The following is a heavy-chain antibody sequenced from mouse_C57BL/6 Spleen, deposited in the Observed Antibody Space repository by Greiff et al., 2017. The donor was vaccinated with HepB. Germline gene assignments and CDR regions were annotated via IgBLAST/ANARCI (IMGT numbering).Heavy chain of an antibody. V-gene: IGHV5-12*01. D-gene: IGHD2-1*01. CDR2: ISNGGGST. Sequence: VQLKESGGGLVQPGGSLKLSCAASGFTFSDYYMYWVRQTPEKRLEWVAYISNGGGSTYYPDTVKGRFTISSDNAKNTLYLQMSRLKSEDTAMYYCARQGGNSWFAYWGQGTLVTVSA. CDR3: ARQGGNSWFAY. CDR1: GFTFSDYY. J-gene: IGHJ3*01.